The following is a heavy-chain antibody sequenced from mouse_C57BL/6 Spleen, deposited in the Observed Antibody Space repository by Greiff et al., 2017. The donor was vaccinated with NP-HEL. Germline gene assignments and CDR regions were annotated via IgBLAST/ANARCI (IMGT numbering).Heavy chain of an antibody. CDR3: TGPYGSSYSFDY. Sequence: QVQLKQSGAELVRPGASVTLSCKASGYTFTDYEMHWVKQTPVHGLEWIGAIDPETGGTAYNQKFKGKAILTADKSSSTAYMELRSLTSEDSAVYYCTGPYGSSYSFDYWGQGTTLTVSS. CDR1: GYTFTDYE. CDR2: IDPETGGT. J-gene: IGHJ2*01. V-gene: IGHV1-15*01. D-gene: IGHD1-1*01.